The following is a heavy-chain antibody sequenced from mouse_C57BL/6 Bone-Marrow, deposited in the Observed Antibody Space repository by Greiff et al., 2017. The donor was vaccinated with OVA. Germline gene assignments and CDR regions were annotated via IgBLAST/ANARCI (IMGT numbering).Heavy chain of an antibody. CDR1: GYTFTSYW. CDR2: IYPSDSET. CDR3: AREGYGYDLFAY. V-gene: IGHV1-61*01. D-gene: IGHD2-2*01. J-gene: IGHJ3*01. Sequence: QVQLQQPGAELVRPGSSVKLSCEASGYTFTSYWMDWVKQRPGQGLEWIGNIYPSDSETHYNQKFKDKATLTVDKSSSTAYMQLSSLTSEDSAVYYCAREGYGYDLFAYWGQGTLVTVSA.